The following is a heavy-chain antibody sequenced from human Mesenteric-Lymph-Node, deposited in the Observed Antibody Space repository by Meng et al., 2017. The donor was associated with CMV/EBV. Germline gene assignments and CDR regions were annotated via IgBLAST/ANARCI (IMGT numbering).Heavy chain of an antibody. CDR1: GGTFSSYA. V-gene: IGHV1-69*10. CDR3: ARGWELLYYYYGMDV. Sequence: SVKVSCKASGGTFSSYAISWVRQAPGQGLEWMGGIIPILGIANYAQKFQGRVTITADKSTSTAYMELSSLRSEDTAVYYCARGWELLYYYYGMDVWGQGTTVTVSS. CDR2: IIPILGIA. D-gene: IGHD1-26*01. J-gene: IGHJ6*02.